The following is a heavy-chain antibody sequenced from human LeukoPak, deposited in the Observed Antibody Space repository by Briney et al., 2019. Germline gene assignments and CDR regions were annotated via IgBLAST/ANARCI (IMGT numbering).Heavy chain of an antibody. CDR1: GITLSSYA. CDR2: IVAGGSNT. D-gene: IGHD2-2*03. CDR3: SKRGSALDIV. Sequence: GGSLRLSCVGSGITLSSYAMNWFRQAPGKGLEWVSGIVAGGSNTYYADSVKGRFTMSRDNSKNTLYLQMDSLRAEDTAVYYCSKRGSALDIVWGQGTMVTVSS. J-gene: IGHJ3*01. V-gene: IGHV3-23*01.